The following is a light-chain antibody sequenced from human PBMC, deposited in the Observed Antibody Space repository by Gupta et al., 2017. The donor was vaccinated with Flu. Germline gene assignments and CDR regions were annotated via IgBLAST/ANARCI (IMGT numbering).Light chain of an antibody. V-gene: IGLV10-54*04. CDR3: SASETSRSTRV. CDR1: SNNVGNQG. Sequence: QAGLTQPPSVSTDLRQTATLACTGNSNNVGNQGAAWLQHPQGHPPKLLSYRDNTRPSGIAERFSASTSGNTASLTITGLQPEEEADYYCSASETSRSTRVFGGGTKLTVL. J-gene: IGLJ3*02. CDR2: RDN.